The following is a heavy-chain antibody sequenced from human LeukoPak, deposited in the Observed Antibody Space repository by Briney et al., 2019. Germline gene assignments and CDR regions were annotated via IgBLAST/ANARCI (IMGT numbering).Heavy chain of an antibody. D-gene: IGHD3-10*01. CDR3: ARSITMVRGVPRDYFDY. CDR2: IYYSGST. CDR1: GGSISSSSYY. Sequence: SETLSLTCTVSGGSISSSSYYWGWIRQPPGKGLEWIGSIYYSGSTYYNPSLKSRVTISVDTSKNQFSLKLSSVTAADTAVYYCARSITMVRGVPRDYFDYWGQGTLVTVSS. V-gene: IGHV4-39*07. J-gene: IGHJ4*02.